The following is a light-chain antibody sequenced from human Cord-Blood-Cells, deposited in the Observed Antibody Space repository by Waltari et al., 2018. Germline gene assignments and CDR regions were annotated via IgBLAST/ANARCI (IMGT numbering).Light chain of an antibody. J-gene: IGLJ3*02. CDR1: NLGSKS. V-gene: IGLV3-21*04. Sequence: SYVLTQPPSVSVAPGKPARITCGGNNLGSKSVHWYQQKPGQAPVLFIYYDSDRPSGIPERFSGSNSGNTATLTISRVEAGDEADYYCQVWDSSSDHPVFGGGTKLTVL. CDR3: QVWDSSSDHPV. CDR2: YDS.